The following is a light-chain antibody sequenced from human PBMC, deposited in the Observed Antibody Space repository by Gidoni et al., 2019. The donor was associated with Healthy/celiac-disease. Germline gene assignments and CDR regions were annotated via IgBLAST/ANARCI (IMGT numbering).Light chain of an antibody. CDR1: QSVSSSY. CDR3: QQYGSSPWT. J-gene: IGKJ1*01. CDR2: GES. V-gene: IGKV3-20*01. Sequence: EIVLTQSPGTLSLSPGERATLSCRASQSVSSSYLAWYQQKPGQAPRLLIYGESSRATGSPDRFSCSGSGTDFTLTISRLEPEDLAVYYCQQYGSSPWTFGQGTKVEIK.